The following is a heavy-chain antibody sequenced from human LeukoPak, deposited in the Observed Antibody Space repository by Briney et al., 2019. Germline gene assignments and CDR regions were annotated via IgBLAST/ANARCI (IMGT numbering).Heavy chain of an antibody. J-gene: IGHJ4*02. CDR2: ISYDGSNK. CDR3: ARGGSSFYGSGSYYNID. D-gene: IGHD3-10*01. V-gene: IGHV3-30-3*01. CDR1: GFTFSSYA. Sequence: SGGSLRLSCAASGFTFSSYAMHWVRQAPGKGLEWVAVISYDGSNKYYADSVKGRFTISRDNSKNTLYLQMNSLRAEDTAVYYCARGGSSFYGSGSYYNIDWGQGTLVTVSS.